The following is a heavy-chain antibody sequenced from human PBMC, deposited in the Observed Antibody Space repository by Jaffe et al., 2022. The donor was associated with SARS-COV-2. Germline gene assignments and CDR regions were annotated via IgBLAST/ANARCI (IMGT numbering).Heavy chain of an antibody. J-gene: IGHJ6*03. CDR2: IIPIFGTA. CDR1: GGTFSSYA. CDR3: ARGNTAMVTELTWDYYYMDV. D-gene: IGHD5-18*01. Sequence: QVQLVQSGAEVKKPGSSVKVSCKASGGTFSSYAISWVRQAPGQGLEWMGGIIPIFGTANYAQKFQGRVTITADESTSTAYMELSSLRSEDTAVYYCARGNTAMVTELTWDYYYMDVWGKGTTVTVSS. V-gene: IGHV1-69*01.